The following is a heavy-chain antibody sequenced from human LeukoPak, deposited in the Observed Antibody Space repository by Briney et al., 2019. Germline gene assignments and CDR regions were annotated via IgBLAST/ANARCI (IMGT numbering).Heavy chain of an antibody. J-gene: IGHJ4*02. CDR2: ISSNGGST. CDR3: ARGSGNYYDSSGYYYY. V-gene: IGHV3-64*01. D-gene: IGHD3-22*01. Sequence: GGSLRLSCAASGFTFSSYAMHWVRQAPGKGLEYVSAISSNGGSTYYANSVKGRFTISRDNSKNTLYLQMGSLRAEDMAVYYCARGSGNYYDSSGYYYYWGEGTLVTVSS. CDR1: GFTFSSYA.